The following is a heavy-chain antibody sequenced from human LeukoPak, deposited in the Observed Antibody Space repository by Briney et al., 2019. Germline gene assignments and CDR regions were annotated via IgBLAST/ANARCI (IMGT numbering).Heavy chain of an antibody. Sequence: SQTLSLTCTVSGGSISSGDYYWSWIRQPPGKGLEWLGYIYYSGSTYYNPSLESRVTISVDTSKNQFSLKLSSVTAADTAVYYCARGREYYYDSSGYHDYGMDVWGQGTTVTVSS. V-gene: IGHV4-30-4*01. CDR1: GGSISSGDYY. D-gene: IGHD3-22*01. CDR3: ARGREYYYDSSGYHDYGMDV. CDR2: IYYSGST. J-gene: IGHJ6*02.